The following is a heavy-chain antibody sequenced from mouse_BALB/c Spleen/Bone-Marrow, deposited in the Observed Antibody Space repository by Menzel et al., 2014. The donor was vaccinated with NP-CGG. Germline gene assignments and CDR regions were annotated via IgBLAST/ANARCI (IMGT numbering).Heavy chain of an antibody. V-gene: IGHV2-9*02. J-gene: IGHJ4*01. CDR2: IWAGGST. CDR3: ARPTPRYFAMDY. CDR1: GFSLTSYG. Sequence: VNVVDSGPGLVAPSQSLSITCTVSGFSLTSYGVHWVRQPPGKGLEWLGVIWAGGSTNYNSALMSRLSISKDNSKSQVFLKMNSLQTDDTAMYYCARPTPRYFAMDYWGQGTSVTVSS. D-gene: IGHD6-1*01.